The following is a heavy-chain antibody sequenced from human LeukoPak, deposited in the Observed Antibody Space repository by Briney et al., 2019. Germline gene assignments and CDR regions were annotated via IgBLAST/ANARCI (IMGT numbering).Heavy chain of an antibody. CDR1: GYTLTELS. CDR2: FDPEDGET. V-gene: IGHV1-24*01. Sequence: ASVKVSCKVSGYTLTELSMHWVLQAPGKGLEWMGGFDPEDGETIYAQKFQGRVTMTEDTSTDTAYMELSSLRSEDTAVYYCATSKAKYYYDSSGSLDDYWGQGTLVTVSS. D-gene: IGHD3-22*01. J-gene: IGHJ4*02. CDR3: ATSKAKYYYDSSGSLDDY.